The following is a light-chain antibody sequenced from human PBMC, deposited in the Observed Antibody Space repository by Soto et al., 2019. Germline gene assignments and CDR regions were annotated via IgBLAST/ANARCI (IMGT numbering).Light chain of an antibody. J-gene: IGLJ1*01. CDR1: SSDVGGYNY. CDR3: SSYAGSSTV. V-gene: IGLV2-8*01. Sequence: QSVLTQPPSAPGSPGQSVGISCTGTSSDVGGYNYVSWYQQHPGKAPKLMIYEVNKRPSGAPDRFSGSKSGNTASLTVSGLQAEDEADYYCSSYAGSSTVFGTGTKATVL. CDR2: EVN.